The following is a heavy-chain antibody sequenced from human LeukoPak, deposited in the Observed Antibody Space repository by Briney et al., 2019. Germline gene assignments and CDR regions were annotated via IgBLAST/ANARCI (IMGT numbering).Heavy chain of an antibody. CDR1: GFTFSSYA. V-gene: IGHV3-21*01. J-gene: IGHJ3*02. D-gene: IGHD1-14*01. Sequence: GGSLRLSCAASGFTFSSYAMSWVRQAPGKGLEWVSAISSGSSYIYYADSVKGRFTISRDNAKNSLYLQMNSLRAEDTAVYYCARSHSPGGWDAFDIWGHGTMVTVSS. CDR2: ISSGSSYI. CDR3: ARSHSPGGWDAFDI.